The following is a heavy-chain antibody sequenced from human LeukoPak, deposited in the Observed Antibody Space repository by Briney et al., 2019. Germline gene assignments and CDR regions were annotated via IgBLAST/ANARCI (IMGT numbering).Heavy chain of an antibody. V-gene: IGHV3-23*01. CDR3: AKDLGPGSMATSPGFDY. Sequence: PGGSLRLSCAASGFTFSSYAMSWVRQAPGKGLEWVSAISSSGSSTYYADSVKGRFAISRDNAKTSLYLQMNSLRAEDTALYYCAKDLGPGSMATSPGFDYWGQGTLVTVSS. CDR1: GFTFSSYA. D-gene: IGHD5-24*01. CDR2: ISSSGSST. J-gene: IGHJ4*02.